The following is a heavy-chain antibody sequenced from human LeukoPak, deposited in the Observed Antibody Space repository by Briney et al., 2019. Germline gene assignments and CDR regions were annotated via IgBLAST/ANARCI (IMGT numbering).Heavy chain of an antibody. CDR1: GFTFSSYA. J-gene: IGHJ4*02. CDR3: AKKGTAYYDSSGYYFDY. D-gene: IGHD3-22*01. CDR2: ISGSGGST. Sequence: GGSLRLSCAASGFTFSSYAMSWVRQAPGKGLEWVSAISGSGGSTYYADSVKGRFTISRDNSKNTLYLQMNSLRAEDTAVYYCAKKGTAYYDSSGYYFDYWGQGTLVTVSS. V-gene: IGHV3-23*01.